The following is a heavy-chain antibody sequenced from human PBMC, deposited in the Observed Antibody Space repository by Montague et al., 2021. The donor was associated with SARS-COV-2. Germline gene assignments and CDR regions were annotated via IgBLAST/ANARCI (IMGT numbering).Heavy chain of an antibody. CDR1: GVSVNGYY. Sequence: SETLSLTCSVSGVSVNGYYWAWIRQTPGKGLEWIGYIYYSGSTNYNPSLRNRITISIDTSAKQFSLKLRSVTPADTAVYYCVGDFYDTSDYFQGTFDVWGHGTVVSVSS. D-gene: IGHD3-22*01. CDR2: IYYSGST. V-gene: IGHV4-59*02. J-gene: IGHJ3*01. CDR3: VGDFYDTSDYFQGTFDV.